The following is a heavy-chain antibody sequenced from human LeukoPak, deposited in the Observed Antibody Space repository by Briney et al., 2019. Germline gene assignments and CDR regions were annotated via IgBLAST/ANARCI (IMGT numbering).Heavy chain of an antibody. CDR1: GGSISSSSYY. CDR2: IYYSGST. V-gene: IGHV4-39*07. CDR3: ARDLPDITMVRGSSGPTFDP. D-gene: IGHD3-10*01. Sequence: SETLSLTCTVSGGSISSSSYYWGWIRQPPGKGLEWIGSIYYSGSTYYNPSLKSRVTISVDSSKNQFSLKLSSVTAADTAVYYCARDLPDITMVRGSSGPTFDPWGQGTLVTVSS. J-gene: IGHJ5*02.